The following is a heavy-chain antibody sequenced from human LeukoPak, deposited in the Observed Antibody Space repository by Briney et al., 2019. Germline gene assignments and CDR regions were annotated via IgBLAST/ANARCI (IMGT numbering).Heavy chain of an antibody. D-gene: IGHD1-26*01. J-gene: IGHJ4*02. CDR2: ISYDGSNK. CDR3: ARGSIGEPYDY. V-gene: IGHV3-30-3*01. Sequence: SGGSLRLSCAASGFTFSSYAMHWVRQAPGKGLEWVAVISYDGSNKYYADSVKGRFTISRDNSKNTLYLQMNSLRAEDTAVYYCARGSIGEPYDYWGQGTLVTVSS. CDR1: GFTFSSYA.